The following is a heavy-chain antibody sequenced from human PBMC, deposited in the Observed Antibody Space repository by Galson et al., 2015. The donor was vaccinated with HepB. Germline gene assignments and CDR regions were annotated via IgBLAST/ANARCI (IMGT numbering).Heavy chain of an antibody. CDR1: GFGFSSYS. D-gene: IGHD1-26*01. Sequence: SLRLSCAASGFGFSSYSMHWVRQAPGKGLEWVANITNDGNNKYYAHSVKGRFTISRDNSKNTLYLQMNSLRAEDTAVYYCAGGRGRYCFDCWGQGTLVTVSS. CDR2: ITNDGNNK. CDR3: AGGRGRYCFDC. V-gene: IGHV3-30*04. J-gene: IGHJ4*02.